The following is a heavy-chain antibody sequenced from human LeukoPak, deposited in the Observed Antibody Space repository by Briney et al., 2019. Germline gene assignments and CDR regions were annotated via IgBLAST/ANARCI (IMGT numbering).Heavy chain of an antibody. J-gene: IGHJ4*02. CDR1: GFTFSNHW. CDR2: IKGDGSSI. D-gene: IGHD6-19*01. CDR3: AKDSSGWPSVGFDY. V-gene: IGHV3-74*01. Sequence: GGSLRLSCVASGFTFSNHWMHWVRQNPGKGLVWVSRIKGDGSSISHADSVKGRFTISRDNSKNTLYLQMNSLRAEDTAVYYCAKDSSGWPSVGFDYWGQGTLVTVSS.